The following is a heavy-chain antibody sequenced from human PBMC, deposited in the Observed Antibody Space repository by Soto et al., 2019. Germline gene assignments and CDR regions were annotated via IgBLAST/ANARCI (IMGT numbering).Heavy chain of an antibody. Sequence: ASVKVSCKASGFTFTSAAMQWGRQARGQRLEWIGWIVVGSGNTNYAQKFQERVTITRDMSTSTAYMELSSLRSEDTAVYSCAAYLTDIVVVPAARGAFDIWGQGTMVTVSS. J-gene: IGHJ3*02. CDR3: AAYLTDIVVVPAARGAFDI. D-gene: IGHD2-2*01. V-gene: IGHV1-58*02. CDR1: GFTFTSAA. CDR2: IVVGSGNT.